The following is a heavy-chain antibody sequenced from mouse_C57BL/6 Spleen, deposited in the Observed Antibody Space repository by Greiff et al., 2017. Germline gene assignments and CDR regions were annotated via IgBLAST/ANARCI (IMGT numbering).Heavy chain of an antibody. J-gene: IGHJ1*03. Sequence: VHLVESGPGLVAPSQSLSITCTVSGFSLTSYGVSWVRQPPGKGLEWRGVIWGDGSTNSHSALISRLSISKDNSKSKVFLQLNILQTDDTATYYWAKLRYYGNYWYFDVWGTGTTVTVSS. CDR1: GFSLTSYG. CDR2: IWGDGST. V-gene: IGHV2-3*01. CDR3: AKLRYYGNYWYFDV. D-gene: IGHD2-1*01.